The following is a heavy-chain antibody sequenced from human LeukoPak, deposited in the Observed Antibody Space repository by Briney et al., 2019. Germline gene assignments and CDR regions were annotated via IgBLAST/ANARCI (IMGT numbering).Heavy chain of an antibody. V-gene: IGHV1-18*01. D-gene: IGHD3-16*01. J-gene: IGHJ6*04. CDR2: ISGYNGNT. CDR1: GYTFINHD. CDR3: ARDSRPSYGMDV. Sequence: GASVKVSCKASGYTFINHDISWVRQAPGQGLEWMGWISGYNGNTNYVQKFQGRVTMTTDTSTTTAYVELRSLRSDDTAVYYCARDSRPSYGMDVWGKGTTVTVSS.